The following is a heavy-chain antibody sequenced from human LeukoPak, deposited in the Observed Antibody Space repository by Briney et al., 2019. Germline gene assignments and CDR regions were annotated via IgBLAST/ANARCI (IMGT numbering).Heavy chain of an antibody. CDR1: GFTFSRFE. V-gene: IGHV4-34*01. Sequence: LRLSCVASGFTFSRFELNWVRQAPGKGLEWIGEINHSGSTNYNPSLKSRVTISVDTSKNQFSLKLSSVTAADTAVYYCARPTVRGVKTYFDYWGQGTLVTVSS. CDR2: INHSGST. D-gene: IGHD3-10*01. J-gene: IGHJ4*02. CDR3: ARPTVRGVKTYFDY.